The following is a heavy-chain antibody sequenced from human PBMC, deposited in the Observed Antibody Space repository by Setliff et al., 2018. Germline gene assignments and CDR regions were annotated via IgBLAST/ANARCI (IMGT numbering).Heavy chain of an antibody. CDR1: GFTFSSYS. Sequence: GGSLRLSCAASGFTFSSYSMNWVRQAPGKGLEWVSHISSSSSTIYYADSVKGRFTISRDNAKNSLYLQMNSLRAEDTAVYYCARQNDFWSGQDFDYWGQGTLGTVSS. J-gene: IGHJ4*02. D-gene: IGHD3-3*01. CDR3: ARQNDFWSGQDFDY. V-gene: IGHV3-48*01. CDR2: ISSSSSTI.